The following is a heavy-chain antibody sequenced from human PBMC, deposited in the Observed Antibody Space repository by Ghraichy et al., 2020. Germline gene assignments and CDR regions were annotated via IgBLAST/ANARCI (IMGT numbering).Heavy chain of an antibody. J-gene: IGHJ6*03. CDR3: ARDRGGSSSGRYYYYMDV. V-gene: IGHV3-53*01. CDR2: IYSGGST. D-gene: IGHD6-6*01. Sequence: LSLTCAASGFTVSSNYMSWVRQAPGKGLEWVSVIYSGGSTYYADSVKGRFTISRDNSKNTLYLQMNSLRAEDTAVYYCARDRGGSSSGRYYYYMDVWGKGTTVTVSS. CDR1: GFTVSSNY.